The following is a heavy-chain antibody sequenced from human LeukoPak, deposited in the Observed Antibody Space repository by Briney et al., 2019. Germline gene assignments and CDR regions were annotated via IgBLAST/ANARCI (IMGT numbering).Heavy chain of an antibody. D-gene: IGHD6-19*01. J-gene: IGHJ1*01. CDR3: ARVLIWRSSGWYASAEYFQH. V-gene: IGHV4-39*07. CDR1: GGSISSSSYY. CDR2: IYYSGST. Sequence: KPSETLSLTCTVSGGSISSSSYYWGWIRQPPGKGLEWIGSIYYSGSTYYNPSLKSRVTISVDTSKNQFSLKLSSVTAADTAVYYCARVLIWRSSGWYASAEYFQHWGQGTLVTVSS.